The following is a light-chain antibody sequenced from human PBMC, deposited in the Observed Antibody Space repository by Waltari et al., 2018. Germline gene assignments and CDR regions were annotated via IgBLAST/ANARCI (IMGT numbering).Light chain of an antibody. Sequence: DIVMTQSPDSLAVSLGERATINCKSSPSLLYSSINKNYLAWYQQKPGKPPKLLMDWSSTRESGVPDRFSGSVSETEFTLTISSLQAEDVAVYYCQQYSNTPRTFGQGTKVEIK. J-gene: IGKJ1*01. CDR2: WSS. V-gene: IGKV4-1*01. CDR1: PSLLYSSINKNY. CDR3: QQYSNTPRT.